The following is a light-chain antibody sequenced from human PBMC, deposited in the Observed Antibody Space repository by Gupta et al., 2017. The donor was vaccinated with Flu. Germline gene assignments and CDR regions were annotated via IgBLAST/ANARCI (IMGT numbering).Light chain of an antibody. J-gene: IGKJ1*01. CDR1: QSVSTY. CDR3: QQRSNWPRT. CDR2: DAS. V-gene: IGKV3-11*01. Sequence: GERAPLSCRASQSVSTYLAWYQQKPGQAPRLLIYDASNRATGIAARFSGSGSGTDFTLTISSLEPEDFAVYYCQQRSNWPRTFGQGTKVEI.